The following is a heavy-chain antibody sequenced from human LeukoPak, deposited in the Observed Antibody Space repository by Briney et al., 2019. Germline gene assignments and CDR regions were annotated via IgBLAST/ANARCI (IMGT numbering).Heavy chain of an antibody. CDR1: GFTFSNYW. CDR2: IKEDGSEK. CDR3: ASGPGEDAFDI. J-gene: IGHJ3*02. Sequence: GGSLRLSCAASGFTFSNYWMSWVRQAPGKGLEWVANIKEDGSEKYYVDSVKGRFTISRDNAKNSLYLQMNSLRAEDTAVYYCASGPGEDAFDIWGQGTMVTVSS. V-gene: IGHV3-7*01. D-gene: IGHD3-16*01.